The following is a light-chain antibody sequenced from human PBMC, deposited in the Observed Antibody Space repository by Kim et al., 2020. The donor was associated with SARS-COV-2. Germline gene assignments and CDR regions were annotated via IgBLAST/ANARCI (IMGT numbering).Light chain of an antibody. Sequence: SSELTQDPAVSVALVQTLRITCQGDSLRKYYASWYQQKPGQAPVLVIYGKNNRPSGIPDRFSGSSSGDTVSLTITGAQAEDEGDYYCYSRDISGDHRVFG. CDR1: SLRKYY. J-gene: IGLJ1*01. CDR3: YSRDISGDHRV. V-gene: IGLV3-19*01. CDR2: GKN.